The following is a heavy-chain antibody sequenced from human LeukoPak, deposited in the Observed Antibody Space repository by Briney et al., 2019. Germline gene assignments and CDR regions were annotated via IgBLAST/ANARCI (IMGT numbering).Heavy chain of an antibody. D-gene: IGHD6-13*01. CDR3: ARDSAAAGFPFYYYYYYGMDV. CDR2: MNPNSGNT. V-gene: IGHV1-8*01. J-gene: IGHJ6*02. Sequence: ASVKVSCKASGYTFTSYDINWVRQATGQGLEWMGWMNPNSGNTGYAQKFQGRVTMTRNTSIGTAYMELSSLRSEDTAVYYCARDSAAAGFPFYYYYYYGMDVWGQGTTVTVSS. CDR1: GYTFTSYD.